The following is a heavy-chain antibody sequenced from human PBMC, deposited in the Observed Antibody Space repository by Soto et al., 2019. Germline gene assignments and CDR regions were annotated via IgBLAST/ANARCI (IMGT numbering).Heavy chain of an antibody. CDR3: ARENSVQAWLHHFDH. Sequence: GGSLRLSCEASGFSFSSFAMHWVRQAPGRGLEWVSYISDDGASIYYADSLKGRFTISRDNAKNSLSLQMNNLRAEDTAVYYCARENSVQAWLHHFDHWGLGTLVTVSS. V-gene: IGHV3-48*03. CDR2: ISDDGASI. D-gene: IGHD5-18*01. CDR1: GFSFSSFA. J-gene: IGHJ4*02.